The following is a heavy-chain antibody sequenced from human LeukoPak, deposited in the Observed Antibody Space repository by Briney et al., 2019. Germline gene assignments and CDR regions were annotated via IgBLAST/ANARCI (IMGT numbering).Heavy chain of an antibody. CDR3: ARDRAYGDYAS. J-gene: IGHJ5*02. CDR2: IYSADNT. V-gene: IGHV3-53*01. D-gene: IGHD4-17*01. Sequence: GGSLRLSCAASGFTASSNYMSWVRQAPGKGLEWVSIIYSADNTYYADSVKGRFTISRDNSKNTVYLQMNSLRAEDTAVYYCARDRAYGDYASWGQGTLVTVSS. CDR1: GFTASSNY.